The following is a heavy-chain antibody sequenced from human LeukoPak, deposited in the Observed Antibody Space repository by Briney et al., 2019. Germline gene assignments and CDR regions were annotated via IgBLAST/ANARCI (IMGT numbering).Heavy chain of an antibody. J-gene: IGHJ1*01. V-gene: IGHV3-23*01. D-gene: IGHD6-19*01. CDR3: AKDKQWLVFAEYFQH. CDR1: GFTFSSYA. Sequence: PAGGSLRLSCAASGFTFSSYAISWVRQAPGKGLEWVSAISGSGGSTYYADSVKGRFTISRDNSKNTLYLQMNSLRAEDTAVYYCAKDKQWLVFAEYFQHWGQGTLVTVSS. CDR2: ISGSGGST.